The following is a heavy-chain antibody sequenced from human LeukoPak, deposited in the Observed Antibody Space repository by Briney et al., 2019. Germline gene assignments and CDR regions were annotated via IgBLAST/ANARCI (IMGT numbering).Heavy chain of an antibody. CDR1: GFTFSSYG. Sequence: PGGSLRLSCAASGFTFSSYGMHWVRQAPGKGLEWVAVISYDGSNKYYADSVKGRFTISRDNSKNTLYLQMNSLRAEDTAVYYCAKDSRSHRLYDAFDIWGQGTMVTVSS. CDR3: AKDSRSHRLYDAFDI. V-gene: IGHV3-30*18. D-gene: IGHD1-26*01. CDR2: ISYDGSNK. J-gene: IGHJ3*02.